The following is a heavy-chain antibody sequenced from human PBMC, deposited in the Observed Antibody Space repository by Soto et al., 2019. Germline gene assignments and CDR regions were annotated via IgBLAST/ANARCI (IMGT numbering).Heavy chain of an antibody. D-gene: IGHD2-15*01. Sequence: EVQLVETGGGLIQPGGSLRLSCAASGFSVGSNYMTWVRQSPGKGLEWVSLIYSNGDTDYADSVKGRFSISRDNFKNTLYLQMNNLRAEDTAVYHCARKSDSSPVPEADRVRGRGTLVTVSS. CDR2: IYSNGDT. CDR1: GFSVGSNY. J-gene: IGHJ4*02. V-gene: IGHV3-53*02. CDR3: ARKSDSSPVPEADRV.